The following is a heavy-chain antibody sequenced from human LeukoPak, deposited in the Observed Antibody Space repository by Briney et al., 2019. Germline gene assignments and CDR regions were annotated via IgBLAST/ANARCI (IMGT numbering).Heavy chain of an antibody. CDR1: GNSFSTYW. D-gene: IGHD2-15*01. CDR3: ARTLRSGYCSGGTCYFDY. CDR2: IYPGDSDT. Sequence: GESLKISCKGSGNSFSTYWIGWVRQMPGKGLEWMGIIYPGDSDTRFSPSFQGQVTISADKSISTAYLQWSSLKASDTAMYYCARTLRSGYCSGGTCYFDYWGQGTLVTVSS. V-gene: IGHV5-51*01. J-gene: IGHJ4*02.